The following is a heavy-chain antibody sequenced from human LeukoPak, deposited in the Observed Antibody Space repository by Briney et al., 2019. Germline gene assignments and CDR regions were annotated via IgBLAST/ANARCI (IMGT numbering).Heavy chain of an antibody. D-gene: IGHD2-15*01. CDR3: ARLYCTGGSCYGKYYFDY. CDR2: ISGDSNYI. V-gene: IGHV3-21*01. CDR1: GFTFSRSA. Sequence: GGSLRLSCAASGFTFSRSAMGWVRQAPGKGLEWVSSISGDSNYIYYADSVKGRFTISRDNTNNSLSLQMNSLRADDTAVYYCARLYCTGGSCYGKYYFDYWGQGALVTVSS. J-gene: IGHJ4*02.